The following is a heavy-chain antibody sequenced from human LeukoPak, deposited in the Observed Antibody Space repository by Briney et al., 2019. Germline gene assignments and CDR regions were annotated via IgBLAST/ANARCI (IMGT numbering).Heavy chain of an antibody. J-gene: IGHJ4*02. CDR2: ISSSSSYI. V-gene: IGHV3-21*01. CDR1: GFTFSSYS. D-gene: IGHD3-22*01. CDR3: ARDRNYYDSSGYLENFDY. Sequence: GGSLRLSCAASGFTFSSYSMNWVRQAPGKGLEWVSSISSSSSYIYYADSVKGRFTISRDNAKNSLYLQMNSLRAEDTAVYYCARDRNYYDSSGYLENFDYWGQGTLVTVSS.